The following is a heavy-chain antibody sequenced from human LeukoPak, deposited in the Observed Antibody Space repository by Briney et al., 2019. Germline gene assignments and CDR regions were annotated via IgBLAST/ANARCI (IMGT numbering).Heavy chain of an antibody. CDR2: IIRILGIA. D-gene: IGHD3-22*01. Sequence: SVKVSCKASGGTFSSYTISWVRQAPGQGLEWMGRIIRILGIANHAQKFQGRVTITADKSTSTAYMELSSLRSEDTAVYYCARDKDYYDSSGYYYNPFDYWGQGTLVTVSS. CDR3: ARDKDYYDSSGYYYNPFDY. V-gene: IGHV1-69*04. J-gene: IGHJ4*02. CDR1: GGTFSSYT.